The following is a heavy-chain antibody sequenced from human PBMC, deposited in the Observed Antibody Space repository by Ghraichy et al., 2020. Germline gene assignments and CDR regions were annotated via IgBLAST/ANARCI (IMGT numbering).Heavy chain of an antibody. D-gene: IGHD3-3*01. CDR1: GFTFSSYA. Sequence: GGSLRLSCAASGFTFSSYAMSWVRQAPGKGLEWVSAISGSGGSTYYADSVKGRFTISRDNSKNTLYLQMNSLRAEDTAVYYCAKDFWSGYYTGLGSNWGQGTLVTVSS. V-gene: IGHV3-23*01. J-gene: IGHJ4*02. CDR3: AKDFWSGYYTGLGSN. CDR2: ISGSGGST.